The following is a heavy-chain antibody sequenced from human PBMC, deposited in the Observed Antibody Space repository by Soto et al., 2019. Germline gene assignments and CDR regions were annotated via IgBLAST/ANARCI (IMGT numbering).Heavy chain of an antibody. CDR3: ARSGEYGMDV. CDR1: GGSISSYY. Sequence: SETLSLTCTVSGGSISSYYWSWIRQPPGKGLEWIGYIYYSGSTNYNPSLKSRVTISVDTSKNQFSLKLSSVTAADTAVYYRARSGEYGMDVWGQGTTVTVYS. V-gene: IGHV4-59*01. CDR2: IYYSGST. J-gene: IGHJ6*02.